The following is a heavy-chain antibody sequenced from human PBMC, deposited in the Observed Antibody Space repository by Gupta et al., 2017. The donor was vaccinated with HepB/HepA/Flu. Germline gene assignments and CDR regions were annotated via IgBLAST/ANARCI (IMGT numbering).Heavy chain of an antibody. D-gene: IGHD3-10*01. CDR3: VRLQGAVDF. Sequence: QLQESGPGLVKPSATLSLNCTVSGDSMITDSYFWGWIRQSPGKGLEWIGDIFHSGRTSYNPSLRRRLTISIDTSSNWFSLRLRSVTDSDTAVYFCVRLQGAVDFWGQGTLVTVS. CDR2: IFHSGRT. J-gene: IGHJ4*02. CDR1: GDSMITDSYF. V-gene: IGHV4-39*01.